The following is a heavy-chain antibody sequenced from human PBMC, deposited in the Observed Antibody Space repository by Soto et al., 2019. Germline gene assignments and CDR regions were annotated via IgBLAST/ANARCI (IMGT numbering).Heavy chain of an antibody. J-gene: IGHJ4*02. CDR1: GFTFSRYW. D-gene: IGHD2-21*01. Sequence: ESGGGLVQPGGSLRLSCAASGFTFSRYWMSWVRQAPGKGLEWVANIRQDGSERNYVDSVKGRFTISRDNAKNSLFLQMNSLRAEDTAVYYCARDGVMGSYWGQGTLVTVSS. CDR3: ARDGVMGSY. V-gene: IGHV3-7*03. CDR2: IRQDGSER.